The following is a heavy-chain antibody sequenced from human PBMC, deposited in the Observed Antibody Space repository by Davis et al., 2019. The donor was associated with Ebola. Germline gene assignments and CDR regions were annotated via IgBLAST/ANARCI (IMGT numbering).Heavy chain of an antibody. CDR1: GFTFSSYA. CDR3: VKDQQRFGELLWGTFDY. D-gene: IGHD3-10*01. Sequence: GESLKISCAASGFTFSSYAMHWVRQAPGKGLEYVSAISSNGGSTYYADSAKGRFTISRDNSKNTLYLQMSSLRAEDTAVYYCVKDQQRFGELLWGTFDYWGQGTLVTVSS. CDR2: ISSNGGST. J-gene: IGHJ4*02. V-gene: IGHV3-64D*08.